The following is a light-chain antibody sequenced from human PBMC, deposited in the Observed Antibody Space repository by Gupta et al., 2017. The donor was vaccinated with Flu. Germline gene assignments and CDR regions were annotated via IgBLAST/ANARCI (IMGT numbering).Light chain of an antibody. J-gene: IGLJ2*01. CDR3: QVWDSGSDIVV. V-gene: IGLV3-21*02. CDR1: NIGSKG. Sequence: SYVLTQPPSVSVAPGQTARIPCGEKNIGSKGVHWYQQEPGPAPTLVLSDASDRPSGTPERFSASNSGNTATVTTSRVEAGEEADYFCQVWDSGSDIVVFGGGTKLTVL. CDR2: DAS.